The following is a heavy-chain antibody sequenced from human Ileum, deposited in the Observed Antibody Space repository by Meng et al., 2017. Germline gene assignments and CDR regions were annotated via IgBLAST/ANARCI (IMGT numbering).Heavy chain of an antibody. CDR1: GGSISSSY. Sequence: SETLSLTCKVSGGSISSSYWSWIRQPAGKGLEWIGRIYGSGVTSYNPSLESRLTMSVDTSKNQFFLKLNSVTAADTAVYYCARDRTGVGYGDYGWFDPWGQGTLVTVSS. D-gene: IGHD4-17*01. CDR2: IYGSGVT. J-gene: IGHJ5*02. V-gene: IGHV4-4*07. CDR3: ARDRTGVGYGDYGWFDP.